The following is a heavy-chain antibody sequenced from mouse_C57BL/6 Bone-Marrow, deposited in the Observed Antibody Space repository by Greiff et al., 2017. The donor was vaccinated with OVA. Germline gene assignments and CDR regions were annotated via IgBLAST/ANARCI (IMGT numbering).Heavy chain of an antibody. Sequence: VQLQQSGPGLVQPSQRLSITCTVSGFSLTSYGVHWVRQSPGKGLEWLGVIWRGGSTDYNAAFMSRLSITKDNSKSQVFFKMNSLQADDTAIYYCAKNRGQLRPSAIDYWGQGTSVTVSS. D-gene: IGHD3-2*02. CDR1: GFSLTSYG. J-gene: IGHJ4*01. CDR3: AKNRGQLRPSAIDY. V-gene: IGHV2-5*01. CDR2: IWRGGST.